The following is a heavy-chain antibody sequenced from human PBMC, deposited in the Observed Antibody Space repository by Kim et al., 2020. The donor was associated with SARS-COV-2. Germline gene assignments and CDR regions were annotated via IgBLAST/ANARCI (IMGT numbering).Heavy chain of an antibody. V-gene: IGHV4-39*01. J-gene: IGHJ4*02. D-gene: IGHD1-7*01. CDR1: GGSISSSSYY. CDR3: ARLNWNYFKSIRFDY. Sequence: SETLSLTCTVSGGSISSSSYYWGWIRQPPGKGLEWIGSIYYSGSTYYNPSLKSRVTISVDTSKNQFSLKLSSVTAADTAVYYCARLNWNYFKSIRFDYWGQGTLVTVSS. CDR2: IYYSGST.